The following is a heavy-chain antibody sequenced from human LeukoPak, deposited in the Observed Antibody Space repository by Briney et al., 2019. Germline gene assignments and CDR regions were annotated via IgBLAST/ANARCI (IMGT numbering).Heavy chain of an antibody. V-gene: IGHV3-48*04. J-gene: IGHJ4*02. D-gene: IGHD3-10*01. CDR2: ISSSSSTI. CDR1: GFTFTSYS. CDR3: ARDHSYYGSGSYYDF. Sequence: PGGSLRLSCVASGFTFTSYSMNWVRRAPGKGLEWVSYISSSSSTIYYAGSVKGRFTISRDNAKNSLYLQMNSLRAEDTAVYYCARDHSYYGSGSYYDFWGQGTLVTVSS.